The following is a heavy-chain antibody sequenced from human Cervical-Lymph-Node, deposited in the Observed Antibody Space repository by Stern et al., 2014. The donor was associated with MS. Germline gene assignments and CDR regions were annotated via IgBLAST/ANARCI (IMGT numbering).Heavy chain of an antibody. CDR1: GFTFRSYG. CDR2: VWYDGSTA. V-gene: IGHV3-33*01. J-gene: IGHJ4*02. Sequence: QAQLVESGGGVVQPGTSLRLSCAASGFTFRSYGMHWVRPAPGKGLEWVALVWYDGSTAYYRNSVKGRFTISRDNSNNTLFLQMNSLTAEDTAVYYCARGHIPYAYNYLFDYWGQGTLVTVSS. CDR3: ARGHIPYAYNYLFDY. D-gene: IGHD5-24*01.